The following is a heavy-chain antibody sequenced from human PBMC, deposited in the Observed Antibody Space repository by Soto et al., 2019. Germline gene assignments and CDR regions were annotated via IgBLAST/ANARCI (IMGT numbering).Heavy chain of an antibody. J-gene: IGHJ6*01. Sequence: SESLSRTCAVYGGSFSGYYWSWIRQPPGKGLEWIGEINHSGSTNYNPSLKRRVTISVDTSKNQFSLKLSSVTAADTAVYYCARVSLKVVVITKGIYYYGMDRWGKWTPVTVST. CDR3: ARVSLKVVVITKGIYYYGMDR. V-gene: IGHV4-34*01. D-gene: IGHD3-22*01. CDR2: INHSGST. CDR1: GGSFSGYY.